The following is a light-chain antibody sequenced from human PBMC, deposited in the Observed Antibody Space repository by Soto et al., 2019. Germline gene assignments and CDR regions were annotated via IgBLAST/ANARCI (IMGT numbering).Light chain of an antibody. CDR2: EVS. J-gene: IGLJ3*02. V-gene: IGLV2-14*01. CDR3: SSYTSSSPHWV. Sequence: QSALTQPASVSGSPGQSITISCTGTRSDVGGYNYVSWYQQHPGKAPKLMIYEVSNRPSGVSNRFSGSKSGNTASLTISGLQAEDEADYYCSSYTSSSPHWVFGGGTKLTVL. CDR1: RSDVGGYNY.